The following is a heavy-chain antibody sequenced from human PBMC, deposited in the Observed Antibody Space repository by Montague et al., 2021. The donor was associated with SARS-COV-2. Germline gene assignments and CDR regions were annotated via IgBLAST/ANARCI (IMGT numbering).Heavy chain of an antibody. CDR2: ISHSGST. Sequence: SETLSLTCAVYGVAERRYYWGGHSHDPEKGLELIWGISHSGSTNYNPSLKSRVTISIDTSKNQFSLKLSSVTAADTAVYYCARFAYQLLFIASYYGMDVWGQGTTVTVSS. CDR1: GVAERRYY. CDR3: ARFAYQLLFIASYYGMDV. J-gene: IGHJ6*02. D-gene: IGHD2-2*01. V-gene: IGHV4-34*01.